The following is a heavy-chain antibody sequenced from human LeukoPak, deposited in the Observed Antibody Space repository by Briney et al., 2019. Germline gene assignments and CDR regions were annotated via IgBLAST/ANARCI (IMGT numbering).Heavy chain of an antibody. J-gene: IGHJ5*02. CDR3: ARDQSEAWFDP. CDR1: GFTVSSNY. V-gene: IGHV3-53*01. Sequence: GGSLRLSCAASGFTVSSNYMSWVRQAPGKGLEWVSVIYSGGSTYYADSVKGRFTISRENSKNTLYLQMNSLRAEDTAVYYCARDQSEAWFDPWGQGTLVTVSS. CDR2: IYSGGST.